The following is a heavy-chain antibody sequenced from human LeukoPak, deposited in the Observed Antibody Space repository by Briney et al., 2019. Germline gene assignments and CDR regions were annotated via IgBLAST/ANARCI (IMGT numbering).Heavy chain of an antibody. J-gene: IGHJ4*02. CDR1: GFTFSSYG. CDR2: ISGSGGST. D-gene: IGHD3-9*01. V-gene: IGHV3-23*01. Sequence: GGSLRLSCAASGFTFSSYGMSWVRQAPGKGLEWVSAISGSGGSTYYADSVKGRFTISRDNSKNTLYLQMNSLRAEDTAVYYCAKDLDYDILTGSPSYFDYWGQGTLVTVSS. CDR3: AKDLDYDILTGSPSYFDY.